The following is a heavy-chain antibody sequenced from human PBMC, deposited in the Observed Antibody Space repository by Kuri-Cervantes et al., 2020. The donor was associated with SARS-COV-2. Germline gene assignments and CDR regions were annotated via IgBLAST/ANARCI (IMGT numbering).Heavy chain of an antibody. V-gene: IGHV4-59*01. CDR2: IYDSGST. Sequence: AETLSLTCAVSGGSFSSYDWRWIRQPPWKGLEGIGYIYDSGSTNYIPSLKSRATISVDTSKIQFSLKLSSVNAANTTVYYCARTRNVINSNWFDPWGQGTLVTVSS. CDR3: ARTRNVINSNWFDP. D-gene: IGHD3-16*02. J-gene: IGHJ5*01. CDR1: GGSFSSYD.